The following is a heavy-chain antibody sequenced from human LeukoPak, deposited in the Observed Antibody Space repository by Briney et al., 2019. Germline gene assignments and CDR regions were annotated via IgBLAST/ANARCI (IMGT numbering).Heavy chain of an antibody. D-gene: IGHD3-16*02. J-gene: IGHJ4*02. CDR1: GFTLGSYS. CDR2: ISSSSSYR. V-gene: IGHV3-21*01. Sequence: GGSLRLSCAASGFTLGSYSMNWVRQAPGKGLEWVSSISSSSSYRYYADSVKGRFTISRDNAKNSLYLQMNSLRAEDTAVYYCARAHHRRVYDYVWGSYPYWGQGTLVTVSS. CDR3: ARAHHRRVYDYVWGSYPY.